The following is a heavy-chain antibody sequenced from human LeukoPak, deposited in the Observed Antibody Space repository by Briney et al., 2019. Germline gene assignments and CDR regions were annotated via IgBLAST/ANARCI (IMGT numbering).Heavy chain of an antibody. CDR3: AKVTSGPVYWYFDL. Sequence: GGSLRLSCAASGFTFSSYAMSWVRQAPGKGLEWVSAISGSGGTTYFADSVKGRFTISRDNSKNTLYLQMDSLRAEDTAVYYCAKVTSGPVYWYFDLWGRGTLVTVSS. CDR1: GFTFSSYA. CDR2: ISGSGGTT. J-gene: IGHJ2*01. V-gene: IGHV3-23*01.